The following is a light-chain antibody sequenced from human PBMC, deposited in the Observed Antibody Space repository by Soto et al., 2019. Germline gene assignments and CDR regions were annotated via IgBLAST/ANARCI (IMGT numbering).Light chain of an antibody. J-gene: IGLJ2*01. V-gene: IGLV3-21*02. CDR1: NIGSKN. Sequence: SYELTQPPSVSVAPGQTATITCGGNNIGSKNVHWYQQRPGQAPVLVVYDDSDRPSGIPERFSGSNSVNTPTLTISRVEAGDEADYYCQVWDSSSDHLVFGGGTQPDRP. CDR3: QVWDSSSDHLV. CDR2: DDS.